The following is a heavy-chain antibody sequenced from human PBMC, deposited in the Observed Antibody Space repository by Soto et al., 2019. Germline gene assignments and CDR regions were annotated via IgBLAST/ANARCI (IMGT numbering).Heavy chain of an antibody. V-gene: IGHV3-23*01. CDR1: GFTISSYA. Sequence: GRSLRLSCAPSGFTISSYAMNRVRQAPGKGLEWVSAGSGSGGSRYYAESVKGRLTISRDNSKNTLYLQMNSLRAEGAAVYYCANEPRQWLKGDYFDYWRQGSLFTVSS. CDR2: GSGSGGSR. J-gene: IGHJ4*02. D-gene: IGHD6-19*01. CDR3: ANEPRQWLKGDYFDY.